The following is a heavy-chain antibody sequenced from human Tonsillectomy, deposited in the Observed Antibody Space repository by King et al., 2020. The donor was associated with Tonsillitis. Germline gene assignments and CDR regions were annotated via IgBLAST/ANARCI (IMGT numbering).Heavy chain of an antibody. D-gene: IGHD4-23*01. CDR1: GGSISSYY. Sequence: VQLQESGPGLVKPSETLSLTCTVSGGSISSYYWSWIRQPPGKGLEWIGYIYYSGSTNYNPSLKSRVTISVDTSKNQFSLKLSSVTAADTAVYYCARHGGNPWGDAFDIWGQGTMVTVSS. CDR3: ARHGGNPWGDAFDI. CDR2: IYYSGST. J-gene: IGHJ3*02. V-gene: IGHV4-59*08.